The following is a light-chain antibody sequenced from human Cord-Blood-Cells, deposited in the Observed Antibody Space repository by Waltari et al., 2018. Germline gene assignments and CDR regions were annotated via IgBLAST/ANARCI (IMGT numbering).Light chain of an antibody. CDR2: AAS. J-gene: IGKJ4*01. CDR1: QGISSY. Sequence: IRMTQSQSSFSASTGDRVTITCRASQGISSYLAWYQQKPEKAPKLLIYAASTLQSGVPSRCVGSGSGTAFALTISCLQSEDFATYYCQQYYSYPLTFGGGTKVEIK. V-gene: IGKV1-8*01. CDR3: QQYYSYPLT.